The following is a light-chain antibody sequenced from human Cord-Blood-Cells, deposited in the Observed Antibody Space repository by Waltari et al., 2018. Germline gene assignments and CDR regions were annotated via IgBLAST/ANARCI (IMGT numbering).Light chain of an antibody. CDR2: GKN. CDR1: SLRSYY. Sequence: SSELTQDPAVSVALGQTVRITCQGDSLRSYYASWYQQKPGQAPVLVIYGKNNRHSGIPVRFSGSSSGNTASLTITGAQAEDEADYYCNSRDSSGNHQVFGTGTKVTVL. CDR3: NSRDSSGNHQV. V-gene: IGLV3-19*01. J-gene: IGLJ1*01.